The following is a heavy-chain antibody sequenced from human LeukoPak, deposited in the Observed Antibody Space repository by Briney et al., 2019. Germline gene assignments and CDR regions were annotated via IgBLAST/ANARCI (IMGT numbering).Heavy chain of an antibody. CDR2: IYHSGST. D-gene: IGHD3-9*01. V-gene: IGHV4-39*01. Sequence: PSETLSLTCTVSGGSISSSSYYWGWIRQPPGKGLEWIGSIYHSGSTYYNPSLKSRVTISVDTSKNQFSLKLSSVTAADTAVHYCARHRGHLTGYYYIDYWGQGTLVTVSS. CDR1: GGSISSSSYY. J-gene: IGHJ4*02. CDR3: ARHRGHLTGYYYIDY.